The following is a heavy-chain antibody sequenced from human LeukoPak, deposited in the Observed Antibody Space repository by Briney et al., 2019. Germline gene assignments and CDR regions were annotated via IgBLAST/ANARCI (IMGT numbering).Heavy chain of an antibody. CDR1: GYSFTSYW. CDR2: IYPGDSDT. Sequence: GESLKISCKGSGYSFTSYWIGWVRQMPGKGLEWMGIIYPGDSDTRYSPSFQGQVTISADKSISTAYLQWSSLKASDTAMYYCARRGMVYAIGYYFDYWGQGTLVTVSS. D-gene: IGHD2-8*01. J-gene: IGHJ4*02. V-gene: IGHV5-51*01. CDR3: ARRGMVYAIGYYFDY.